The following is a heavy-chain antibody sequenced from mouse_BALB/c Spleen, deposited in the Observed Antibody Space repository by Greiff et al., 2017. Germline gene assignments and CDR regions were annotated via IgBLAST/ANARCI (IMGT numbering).Heavy chain of an antibody. CDR3: ARFIITARAMDY. D-gene: IGHD1-2*01. CDR1: GYSITSDYA. V-gene: IGHV3-2*02. CDR2: ISYSGST. Sequence: VQLKESGPGLVKPSQSLSLTCTVTGYSITSDYAWNWNRQFPGNKLEWMGYISYSGSTSYNPSLKSRISITRDTSKNQFFLQLNSVTTEDTATYNCARFIITARAMDYWGQGTSVTVSS. J-gene: IGHJ4*01.